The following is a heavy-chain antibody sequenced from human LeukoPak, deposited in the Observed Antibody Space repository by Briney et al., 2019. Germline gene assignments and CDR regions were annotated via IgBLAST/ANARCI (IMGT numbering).Heavy chain of an antibody. Sequence: ASVKVSCKASGYTFTGYYMHWVRQAPGQGLEWMGWISPNSGGTNYAQKFQGRVTMTRDTSISTAYMELSRLRSDDTAVYYCARDYDYVWGSYRYTFDYWGQGTLVTVSS. CDR3: ARDYDYVWGSYRYTFDY. D-gene: IGHD3-16*02. CDR2: ISPNSGGT. J-gene: IGHJ4*02. CDR1: GYTFTGYY. V-gene: IGHV1-2*02.